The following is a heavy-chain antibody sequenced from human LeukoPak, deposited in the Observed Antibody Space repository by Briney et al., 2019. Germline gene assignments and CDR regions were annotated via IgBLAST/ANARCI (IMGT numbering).Heavy chain of an antibody. V-gene: IGHV4-38-2*02. D-gene: IGHD1-26*01. CDR3: ARTPVGAAYFDY. Sequence: PSETLSLTCTVSGYSISSGYYWGWIRQPPGKGLDWIGYIYYSGSTNYNPSLKSRVTISVDTSKNQFSLKLSSVTAADTAVYYCARTPVGAAYFDYWGQGTLVTVSS. CDR1: GYSISSGYY. CDR2: IYYSGST. J-gene: IGHJ4*02.